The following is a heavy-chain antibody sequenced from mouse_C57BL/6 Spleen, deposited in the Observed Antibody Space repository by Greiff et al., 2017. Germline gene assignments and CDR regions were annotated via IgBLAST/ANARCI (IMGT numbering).Heavy chain of an antibody. J-gene: IGHJ3*01. CDR3: AKARTAQSPYGVAY. V-gene: IGHV1-39*01. D-gene: IGHD3-2*02. CDR2: INPNYGTT. CDR1: GYSFTDYN. Sequence: VQLQQSGPELVKPGASVKISCKASGYSFTDYNMNWVKQSNGKSLEWIGVINPNYGTTSYNQKFKGKATLTVDQSSSTAYMQLNSLTSEASADFNGAKARTAQSPYGVAYWGQGTLVTVSA.